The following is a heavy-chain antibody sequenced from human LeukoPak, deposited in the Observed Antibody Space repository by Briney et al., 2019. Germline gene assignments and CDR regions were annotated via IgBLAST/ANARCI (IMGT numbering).Heavy chain of an antibody. CDR1: GFIFSNYW. V-gene: IGHV3-7*01. CDR3: ARDLSGVTGYTYGRGIDY. CDR2: IKQDGGEK. D-gene: IGHD5-18*01. Sequence: GGSLRLSCAASGFIFSNYWMTWVRHAPGKGLEWVATIKQDGGEKYYVDSVKGRFTISRDNAKTSLYLQMNSLRAEDTAVYYCARDLSGVTGYTYGRGIDYWGQGALVTVSS. J-gene: IGHJ4*02.